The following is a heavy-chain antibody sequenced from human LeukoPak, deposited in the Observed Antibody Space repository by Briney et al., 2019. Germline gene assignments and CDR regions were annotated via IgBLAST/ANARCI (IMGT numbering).Heavy chain of an antibody. CDR1: GFTFNSYT. CDR3: APRGVVIDY. V-gene: IGHV3-48*02. CDR2: ISSSSSTI. Sequence: GESLRLSCAASGFTFNSYTMNWVRQAPGKGLEWVSYISSSSSTIYYADSVKGRFTISRDNAKNSLYLQMSSLRDEDTAVYYCAPRGVVIDYWGQGTLVTVSS. J-gene: IGHJ4*02. D-gene: IGHD3-3*01.